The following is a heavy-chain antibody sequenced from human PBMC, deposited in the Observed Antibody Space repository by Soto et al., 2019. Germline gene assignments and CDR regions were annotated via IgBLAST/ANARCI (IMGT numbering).Heavy chain of an antibody. D-gene: IGHD3-16*01. V-gene: IGHV1-18*01. Sequence: QVQLVQSGAEVKKPGASVRVSCKASGYTFTNYGISWVRQAPGQGLEWIGWISAYNGDTIYAQKLQGRVTMTTDTSTSTAYMELRSLRSDDTAMYFCARVPSYLTEDYWGQGTLVTVSS. CDR3: ARVPSYLTEDY. CDR2: ISAYNGDT. CDR1: GYTFTNYG. J-gene: IGHJ4*02.